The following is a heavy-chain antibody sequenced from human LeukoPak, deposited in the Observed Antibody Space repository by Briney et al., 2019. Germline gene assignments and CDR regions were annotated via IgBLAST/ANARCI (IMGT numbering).Heavy chain of an antibody. D-gene: IGHD4-17*01. V-gene: IGHV1-2*02. CDR2: INPNTGGT. CDR3: ARGDGDYVGNDY. CDR1: GYRFTGYY. J-gene: IGHJ4*01. Sequence: GASVKVSCKASGYRFTGYYMHWVRQAPGQGFEWMGWINPNTGGTHYAQNFQGRVTMTRDTSISTAYMAFSRLKSDDTAVYFCARGDGDYVGNDYWGHGTLVTVSS.